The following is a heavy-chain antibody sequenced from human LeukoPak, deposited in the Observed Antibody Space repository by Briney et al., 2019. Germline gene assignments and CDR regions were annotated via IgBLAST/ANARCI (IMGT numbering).Heavy chain of an antibody. V-gene: IGHV3-7*01. Sequence: PGGSLRLSCAASGFTFSSYWMSWVRQAPGKGLEWVANIKQDGSEKYYVDSVKGRFTISRDNAKNSLYLQMNSLRAEDTAVYYCARQTMIVVDRPFDYWGQGTLVTVSS. CDR1: GFTFSSYW. D-gene: IGHD3-22*01. J-gene: IGHJ4*02. CDR2: IKQDGSEK. CDR3: ARQTMIVVDRPFDY.